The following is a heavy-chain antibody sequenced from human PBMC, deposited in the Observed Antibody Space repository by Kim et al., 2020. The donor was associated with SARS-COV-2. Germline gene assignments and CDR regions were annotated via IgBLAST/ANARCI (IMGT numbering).Heavy chain of an antibody. CDR3: AKDSADSGDCLDY. CDR1: GFTFSSYG. D-gene: IGHD2-21*02. V-gene: IGHV3-30*18. CDR2: ISYDGSNK. J-gene: IGHJ4*02. Sequence: GGSLRLSCAASGFTFSSYGMHWVRQAPGKGLEWVAVISYDGSNKYYADSVKGRFTISRDNSKNTLYLQMNSLRAEDTAVYYCAKDSADSGDCLDYWGQGTLVTVSS.